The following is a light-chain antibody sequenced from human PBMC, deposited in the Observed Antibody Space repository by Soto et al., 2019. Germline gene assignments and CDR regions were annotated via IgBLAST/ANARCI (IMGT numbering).Light chain of an antibody. J-gene: IGKJ2*01. V-gene: IGKV3-11*01. CDR2: EAS. CDR1: QSVTSS. CDR3: QQRSIWPRT. Sequence: EVVLTQSPATVSLSPGERATLSCRASQSVTSSVAWYQQKPGQAPRLLIYEASKRATGIPARFSGSGSGTDFTLTISSLEPEDFAVYYCQQRSIWPRTFGQGTKLEIK.